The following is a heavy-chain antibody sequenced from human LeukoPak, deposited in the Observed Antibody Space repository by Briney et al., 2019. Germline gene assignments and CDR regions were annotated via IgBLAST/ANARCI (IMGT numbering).Heavy chain of an antibody. CDR1: GGSISSYY. Sequence: SETLSLTCTVSGGSISSYYWSWIRQPPGKGLEWIGYIYDSGSTNYNPSLKSRVTISVDTSKNQFSLKLSSVTAADTAVYYCATVTRWLQFFVYWGQGTLVTVSS. D-gene: IGHD5-24*01. J-gene: IGHJ4*02. V-gene: IGHV4-59*01. CDR2: IYDSGST. CDR3: ATVTRWLQFFVY.